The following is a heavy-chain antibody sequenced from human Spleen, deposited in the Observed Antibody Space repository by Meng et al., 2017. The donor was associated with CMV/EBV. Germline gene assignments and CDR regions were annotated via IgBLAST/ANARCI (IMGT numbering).Heavy chain of an antibody. J-gene: IGHJ4*02. CDR3: ARGRGYKPFDY. D-gene: IGHD5-24*01. Sequence: ASVKVSCKASGYTFTGYYLHWVRQAPGQGLEWMGWINPNSGGTKYAQRFQGRVTMTSDTSISTAYMELSRLRSDATAVYYCARGRGYKPFDYWGQGTLVTVSS. CDR1: GYTFTGYY. CDR2: INPNSGGT. V-gene: IGHV1-2*02.